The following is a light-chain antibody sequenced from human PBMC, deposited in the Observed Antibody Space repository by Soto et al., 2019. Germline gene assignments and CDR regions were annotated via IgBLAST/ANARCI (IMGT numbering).Light chain of an antibody. Sequence: QSALTQPASVSGSPGQSITISCTGTSGDVGGYNYVSWYQQHPGKAPKLMIYDVSDRPSGVSNRFSGSKSGNTASLTISGLQAEDEADYYCSSYTRSSTLGVVFGGGTKVTVL. CDR3: SSYTRSSTLGVV. CDR1: SGDVGGYNY. V-gene: IGLV2-14*01. CDR2: DVS. J-gene: IGLJ2*01.